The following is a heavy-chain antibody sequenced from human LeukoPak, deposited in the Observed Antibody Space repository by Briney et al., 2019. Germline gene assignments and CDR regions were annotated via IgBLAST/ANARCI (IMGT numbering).Heavy chain of an antibody. V-gene: IGHV3-74*01. D-gene: IGHD3-16*01. J-gene: IGHJ4*02. CDR1: GFTFRNYW. CDR2: INADGSIT. Sequence: PGGSLRLSCAASGFTFRNYWMHWVRQAPGKGLVWVSRINADGSITTYADSVRGRFTISRDNAKNTLYLQMNSLTAADTAVYYCARDYGWGTAGDYWGQGILVTVSS. CDR3: ARDYGWGTAGDY.